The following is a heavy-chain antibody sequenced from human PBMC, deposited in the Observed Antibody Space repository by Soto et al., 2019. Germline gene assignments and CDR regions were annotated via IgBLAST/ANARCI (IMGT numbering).Heavy chain of an antibody. CDR2: IYYSGST. V-gene: IGHV4-59*08. D-gene: IGHD3-16*01. Sequence: QVQLQESGPGLVKPSETLSLTCTVSGGSISSYYWSWIRQPPGKGLEWIGYIYYSGSTNYNPSLTRRVTISVDTSKTQCSLKLSSVTAADTAVYYCARSGEELGAFDIWGQGTMVTVSS. CDR3: ARSGEELGAFDI. J-gene: IGHJ3*02. CDR1: GGSISSYY.